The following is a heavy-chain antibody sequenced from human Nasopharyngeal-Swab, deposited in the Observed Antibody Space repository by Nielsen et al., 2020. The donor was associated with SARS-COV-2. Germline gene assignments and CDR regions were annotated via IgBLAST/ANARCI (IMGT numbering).Heavy chain of an antibody. CDR1: GFTFSTYG. CDR2: ISYDGSNK. Sequence: GESLKISCAASGFTFSTYGMHWVRQAPGKGLEWVAVISYDGSNKNYGDSVKGRFTISRDNSKNTLYLQMNSLRAEDTAVYYCARDQIGESLSYWGQGTLVTVSS. D-gene: IGHD3-10*01. CDR3: ARDQIGESLSY. J-gene: IGHJ4*02. V-gene: IGHV3-30*03.